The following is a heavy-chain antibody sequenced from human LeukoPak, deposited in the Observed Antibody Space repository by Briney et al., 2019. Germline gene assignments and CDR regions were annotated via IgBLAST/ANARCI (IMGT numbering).Heavy chain of an antibody. V-gene: IGHV5-51*01. CDR3: ASPPTRECSSISCPLSY. CDR2: IYPGDSDT. Sequence: GESLKIYCKGSGYSFTTYWIAWVRQMPGKGLEWMGIIYPGDSDTRYSPSFQGQVTISVDKSVSAAYLQWSSLKASDTAMYYCASPPTRECSSISCPLSYWGQGTLVTVSS. D-gene: IGHD2-2*01. J-gene: IGHJ4*02. CDR1: GYSFTTYW.